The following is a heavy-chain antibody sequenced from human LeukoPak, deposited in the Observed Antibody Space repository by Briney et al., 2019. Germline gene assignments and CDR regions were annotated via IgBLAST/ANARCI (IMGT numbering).Heavy chain of an antibody. J-gene: IGHJ4*02. V-gene: IGHV3-13*01. CDR1: GFTFSDYD. CDR3: ARVAKERVGGVYYFDY. CDR2: IGTAGDT. Sequence: GGSLRLSCAASGFTFSDYDMHWVRQATGKGLEWVSAIGTAGDTYYTGSVKGRFIISRENAKNSLYLQMNSLRAGDTAVYYCARVAKERVGGVYYFDYWGQGTLVTVSS. D-gene: IGHD1-1*01.